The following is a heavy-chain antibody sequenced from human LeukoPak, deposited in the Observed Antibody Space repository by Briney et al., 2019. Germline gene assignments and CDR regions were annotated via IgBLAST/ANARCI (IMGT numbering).Heavy chain of an antibody. Sequence: PGRSLRLSCAASGFTFSSYGMHWVRQAPGKGLEWVAVISYDGSNKYYADSVKGRFTISRDNSKNTLYLQMNSLRAEDTAVYYCAKLCDGGSFCVEYWGQGTLVTVSS. CDR2: ISYDGSNK. J-gene: IGHJ4*02. D-gene: IGHD1-26*01. CDR3: AKLCDGGSFCVEY. V-gene: IGHV3-30*18. CDR1: GFTFSSYG.